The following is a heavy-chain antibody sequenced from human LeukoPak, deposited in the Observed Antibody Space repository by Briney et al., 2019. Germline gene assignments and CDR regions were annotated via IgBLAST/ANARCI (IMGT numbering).Heavy chain of an antibody. Sequence: ASVKVSCKASGYTFTSYDINWVRQATGQGLEWMGWMNPNSGNTGYAQKFQGRVTMARNTSISTAYMELSSLRSEDTAVYYCARGSGFGKKNWFDPWGQGTLVTVSS. D-gene: IGHD3-10*01. CDR1: GYTFTSYD. V-gene: IGHV1-8*01. CDR2: MNPNSGNT. CDR3: ARGSGFGKKNWFDP. J-gene: IGHJ5*02.